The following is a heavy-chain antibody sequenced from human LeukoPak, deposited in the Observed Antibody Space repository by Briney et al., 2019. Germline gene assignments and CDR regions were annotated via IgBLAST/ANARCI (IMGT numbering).Heavy chain of an antibody. D-gene: IGHD6-13*01. V-gene: IGHV3-15*01. J-gene: IGHJ3*02. CDR1: GFTFSSYW. Sequence: NPGGSLRLSCAASGFTFSSYWMSWVRQAPGKGLEWVGRIKSKTDGGTTDYAAPVKGRFTISRDDSKNTLYLQMNSLKTEDTAVYYCTTGWYLGTDAFDIWGQGTMVTVSS. CDR3: TTGWYLGTDAFDI. CDR2: IKSKTDGGTT.